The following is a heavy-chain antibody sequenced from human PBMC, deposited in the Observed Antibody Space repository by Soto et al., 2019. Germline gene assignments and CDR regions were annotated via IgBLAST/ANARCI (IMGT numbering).Heavy chain of an antibody. CDR1: GFTFSIYG. CDR3: AKDLGYRYFDY. CDR2: ISYDGSNK. Sequence: QVQLVESGGGVVQPGRSLRLSCAASGFTFSIYGMHWVRQAPGKGLEWVAVISYDGSNKYYADSVKGRFTISRDNSKNTLYLQMNSLRAEDTAVYYCAKDLGYRYFDYWGQGTLVTVSS. D-gene: IGHD3-16*02. J-gene: IGHJ4*02. V-gene: IGHV3-30*18.